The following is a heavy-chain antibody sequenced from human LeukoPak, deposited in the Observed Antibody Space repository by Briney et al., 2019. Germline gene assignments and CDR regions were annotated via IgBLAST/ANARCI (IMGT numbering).Heavy chain of an antibody. J-gene: IGHJ4*02. D-gene: IGHD2-15*01. Sequence: PSETLSLTCTVSGGSISSGDYYWSWIRQPPGKGLEWIGYIYYSGSTYYNPSLKSRVTISVDTSKNQFSLKLSSVTAADTAVYYCARELPGDGWYDYWGQGTLVTVSS. CDR2: IYYSGST. V-gene: IGHV4-30-4*01. CDR1: GGSISSGDYY. CDR3: ARELPGDGWYDY.